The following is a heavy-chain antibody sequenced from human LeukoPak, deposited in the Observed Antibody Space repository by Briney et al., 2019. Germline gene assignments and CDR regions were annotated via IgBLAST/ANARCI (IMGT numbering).Heavy chain of an antibody. D-gene: IGHD2-21*02. J-gene: IGHJ4*02. CDR2: FYTSGST. CDR3: ARDGVVVTAPFDY. Sequence: SETLSLTCTVSGGSISSSTYYWSWIRQPAGKGLEWIGRFYTSGSTNYNPSLKSRVTISVDTSKNQFSLKLSSVTAADTAVYYCARDGVVVTAPFDYWGQGTLVTVSS. V-gene: IGHV4-61*02. CDR1: GGSISSSTYY.